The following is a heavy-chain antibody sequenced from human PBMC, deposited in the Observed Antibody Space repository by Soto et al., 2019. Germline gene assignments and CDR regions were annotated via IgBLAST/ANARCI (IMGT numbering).Heavy chain of an antibody. Sequence: EVQLVESGGGLVQPGGSLRLSCAASGFTFSSYDMNWVRQAPGMGLEWISYISTSSRAIHYADSVKGRFTISRDNVKNSLYLQMNSLRDEDTAVYYCARDRGYCNGGSCYYMDVWGKGTTGTVSS. D-gene: IGHD2-15*01. CDR1: GFTFSSYD. CDR2: ISTSSRAI. V-gene: IGHV3-48*02. J-gene: IGHJ6*03. CDR3: ARDRGYCNGGSCYYMDV.